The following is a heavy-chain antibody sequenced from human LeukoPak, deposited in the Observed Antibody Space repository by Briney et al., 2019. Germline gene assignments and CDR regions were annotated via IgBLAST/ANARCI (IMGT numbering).Heavy chain of an antibody. CDR1: GFTFGYYA. CDR2: IRSKASGGAK. J-gene: IGHJ4*02. V-gene: IGHV3-49*03. Sequence: PGGSLRLSCTTSGFTFGYYAMSWFRQAPGRGLEWVGFIRSKASGGAKQYAASVRGRFILSRDDSKSIAYLQMNSLKTEDTAVYYCTTEGLATYYFDNWGQGALVTVSS. D-gene: IGHD3-3*02. CDR3: TTEGLATYYFDN.